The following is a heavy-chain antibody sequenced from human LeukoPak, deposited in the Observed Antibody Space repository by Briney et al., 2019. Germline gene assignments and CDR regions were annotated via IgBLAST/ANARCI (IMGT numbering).Heavy chain of an antibody. CDR3: VREXGQQLELAYFQH. V-gene: IGHV1-69*13. CDR1: GGPFSSYA. J-gene: IGHJ1*01. D-gene: IGHD6-13*01. CDR2: IIPIFGTP. Sequence: SVKVXCKASGGPFSSYAISWVRQAPGQGLAWMGGIIPIFGTPNYAQRFQGRVTITADESTSTAYMELSRLRCEETAGYYCVREXGQQLELAYFQHWGQGTLVTVSS.